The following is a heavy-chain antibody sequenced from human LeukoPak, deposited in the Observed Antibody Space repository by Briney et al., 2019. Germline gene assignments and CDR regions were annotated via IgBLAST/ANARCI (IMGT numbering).Heavy chain of an antibody. J-gene: IGHJ6*03. CDR3: ARDAMAPGETQDYYYYMDV. CDR2: INHSGST. CDR1: GAPFSGYY. Sequence: SETLSLTCAVYGAPFSGYYWSWIRQPPGKGLEWIGEINHSGSTNYNPSLKSRVTISVDTSKNQFSLKLSSVTAADTAVYYCARDAMAPGETQDYYYYMDVWGKGTTVTISS. V-gene: IGHV4-34*01. D-gene: IGHD2-2*01.